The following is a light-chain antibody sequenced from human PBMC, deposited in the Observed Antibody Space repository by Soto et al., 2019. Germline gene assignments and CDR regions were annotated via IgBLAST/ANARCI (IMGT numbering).Light chain of an antibody. J-gene: IGKJ1*01. CDR1: QDIGGR. Sequence: DIQMPQSPSSVSASVGDTVTITCRASQDIGGRVAWFQQKPGKAPQYLIQAASILQSGVPSRCSGRGSGTEFILTINNLQPEDFASYFCLQVYSFPRTFGLGTKVDIK. CDR3: LQVYSFPRT. V-gene: IGKV1-12*01. CDR2: AAS.